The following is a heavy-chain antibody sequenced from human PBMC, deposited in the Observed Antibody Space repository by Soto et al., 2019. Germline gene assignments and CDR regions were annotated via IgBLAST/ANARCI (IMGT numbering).Heavy chain of an antibody. CDR3: AHTYGGTGLSGSFDY. V-gene: IGHV2-5*02. J-gene: IGHJ4*02. D-gene: IGHD7-27*01. CDR1: GFSLSTSGVG. CDR2: IYWDDDK. Sequence: QITLKESGPTLVKPTQTLTLTCTFSGFSLSTSGVGVGCIRQPPGKALEWLALIYWDDDKRYSPSLKSRLTITKDTSKNQVVLRMTNMDPVDTATYYCAHTYGGTGLSGSFDYWGQGTLVTVSS.